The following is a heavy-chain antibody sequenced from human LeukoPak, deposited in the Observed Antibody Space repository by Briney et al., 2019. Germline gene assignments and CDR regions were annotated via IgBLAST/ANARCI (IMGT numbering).Heavy chain of an antibody. V-gene: IGHV3-23*01. D-gene: IGHD5-18*01. CDR3: ARDSGYSYGYSYYYYMDV. Sequence: PGGSLRLSCAASGFTFSSYAMSWVRQAPGKGLEWVSAISGSGGSTYYADSVKGRFTISRDNSKNTLYLQMNSLRAEDTAVYYCARDSGYSYGYSYYYYMDVWGKGTTVTVSS. CDR2: ISGSGGST. J-gene: IGHJ6*03. CDR1: GFTFSSYA.